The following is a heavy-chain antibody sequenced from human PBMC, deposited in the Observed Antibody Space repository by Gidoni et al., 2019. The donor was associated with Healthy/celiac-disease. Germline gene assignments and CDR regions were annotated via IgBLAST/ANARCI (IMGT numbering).Heavy chain of an antibody. CDR3: AKRETMIVVAGFFDY. CDR2: ISGSGDST. V-gene: IGHV3-23*01. J-gene: IGHJ4*02. Sequence: EVQLLVSGGGLLKPGGSVGLSCAGSGFTFSSYAMSWVRQAPGKGLEWVSAISGSGDSTYYADSVKGRLTNSRDNSKNTLYQQMNSLRAEDTAVYYCAKRETMIVVAGFFDYWGQGTLVTVSS. D-gene: IGHD3-22*01. CDR1: GFTFSSYA.